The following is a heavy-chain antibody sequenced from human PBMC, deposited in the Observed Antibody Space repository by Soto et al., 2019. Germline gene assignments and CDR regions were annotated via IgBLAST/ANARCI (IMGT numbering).Heavy chain of an antibody. CDR3: ARWGRVVVVPAARYYYMDV. CDR1: GGSFSGYY. J-gene: IGHJ6*03. CDR2: INDSGST. V-gene: IGHV4-34*01. Sequence: QVQLQQWGAGLLKPSETLSLTCAVYGGSFSGYYWSWIRQPPGKGLEWIGEINDSGSTNYNPSLKSRVTISVDTSKNQFSLKLSSVTAADTAVYYCARWGRVVVVPAARYYYMDVWGKGTTVTVSS. D-gene: IGHD2-2*01.